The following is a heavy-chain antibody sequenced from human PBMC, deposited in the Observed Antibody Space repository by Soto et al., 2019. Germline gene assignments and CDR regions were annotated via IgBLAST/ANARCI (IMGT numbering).Heavy chain of an antibody. D-gene: IGHD7-27*01. CDR3: ARYPPNWGHDY. CDR1: GGSISSGGYS. V-gene: IGHV4-30-2*01. CDR2: IYHSGST. J-gene: IGHJ4*02. Sequence: ASETLSLTCAVSGGSISSGGYSWSWIRQPPGKGLEWIGYIYHSGSTYYNPSLKSRVTISVDTSKNQFSLKLSSVTAADTAVYYCARYPPNWGHDYWGQGTLVTVSS.